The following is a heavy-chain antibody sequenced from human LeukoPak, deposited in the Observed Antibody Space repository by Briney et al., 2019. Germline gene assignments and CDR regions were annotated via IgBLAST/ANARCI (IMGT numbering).Heavy chain of an antibody. J-gene: IGHJ4*02. D-gene: IGHD6-13*01. Sequence: PGGSLRLSCAASGFTISIYWMSWVRQAPGKGLEWVANIKRDGSKIYYVDSVKGRFTISRDNSKNTLYLQMNSLRAEDTAVYYCAKDKSRVVAAAVDYWGQGTLVTVSS. CDR1: GFTISIYW. V-gene: IGHV3-7*03. CDR2: IKRDGSKI. CDR3: AKDKSRVVAAAVDY.